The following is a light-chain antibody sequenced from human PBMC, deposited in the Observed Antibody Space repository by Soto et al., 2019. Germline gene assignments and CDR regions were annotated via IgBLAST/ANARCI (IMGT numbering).Light chain of an antibody. J-gene: IGKJ5*01. Sequence: DIQMTQSPSSLSTSIVDRFTITFRASQRINIYLNWYRQKPGKAPELLIYSASNLQSGVPSRFSGSGSGTDFTLTISGLQPEDFATYYCQQSFSTPTFGQATRLEIK. CDR3: QQSFSTPT. CDR1: QRINIY. CDR2: SAS. V-gene: IGKV1-39*01.